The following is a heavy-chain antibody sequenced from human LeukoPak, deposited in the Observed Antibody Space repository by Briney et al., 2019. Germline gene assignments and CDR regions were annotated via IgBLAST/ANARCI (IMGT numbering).Heavy chain of an antibody. Sequence: PSETLSLTCTVSGGSISSSSYYWGWIRQPPGNGLGWIGSIYYSGSTNYNPSLKSRVTISVDTSKNQFSLKLSSVTAADTAVYYCARDSSGRHWYFDYWGQGTLVTVSS. CDR2: IYYSGST. D-gene: IGHD6-19*01. CDR1: GGSISSSSYY. V-gene: IGHV4-39*07. CDR3: ARDSSGRHWYFDY. J-gene: IGHJ4*02.